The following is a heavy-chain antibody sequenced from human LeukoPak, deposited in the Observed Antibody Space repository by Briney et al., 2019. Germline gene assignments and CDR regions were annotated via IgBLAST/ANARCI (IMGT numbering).Heavy chain of an antibody. Sequence: GGSLRLSCAASGFTFSSYWMSWVRQAPGKGLVWVSRINTDGSSTSYADSVKGRFTISRDNAKNSLYLQMNSLRAEDTAVYYCARDSLNPTLRYLDYWGQGTLVTVSS. D-gene: IGHD3-9*01. CDR3: ARDSLNPTLRYLDY. CDR2: INTDGSST. V-gene: IGHV3-74*01. CDR1: GFTFSSYW. J-gene: IGHJ4*02.